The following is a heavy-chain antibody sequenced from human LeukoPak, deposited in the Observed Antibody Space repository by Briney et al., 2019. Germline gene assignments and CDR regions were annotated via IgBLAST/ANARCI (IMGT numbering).Heavy chain of an antibody. D-gene: IGHD4-23*01. Sequence: PSETLSLTCTVSGGSIRSYYWSWIRHAPGKGLEWIGFISYSGYTSYSPSLKSRVAISVDPSKSQFSLRLSSMTAADTAIYYCARGRNDNGGMFFDSWAQGTLVTVSS. CDR2: ISYSGYT. V-gene: IGHV4-59*01. J-gene: IGHJ4*02. CDR1: GGSIRSYY. CDR3: ARGRNDNGGMFFDS.